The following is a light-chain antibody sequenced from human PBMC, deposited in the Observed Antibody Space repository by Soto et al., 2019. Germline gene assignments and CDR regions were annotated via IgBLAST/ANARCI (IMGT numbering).Light chain of an antibody. CDR3: QKYNSASIT. J-gene: IGKJ5*01. Sequence: EIVLAQSRSTRSVSRGGRATRSCRASQSVSSNLAWYQQKPGQAPRLLIYGASTRATGIPARFSGSGSGTDFTLTISSLQPEDVATYSCQKYNSASITFPLGARPEIK. CDR2: GAS. CDR1: QSVSSN. V-gene: IGKV3-15*01.